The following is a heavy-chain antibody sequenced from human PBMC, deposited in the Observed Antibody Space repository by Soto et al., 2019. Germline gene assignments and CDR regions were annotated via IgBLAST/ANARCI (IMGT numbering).Heavy chain of an antibody. CDR1: GFSLTTTAVG. D-gene: IGHD4-17*01. V-gene: IGHV2-5*01. CDR2: IYWNDNE. J-gene: IGHJ2*01. CDR3: AHALFYADYDSYFDL. Sequence: QITLKESAPTLVMPTQTLTLTCSFSGFSLTTTAVGVGWIRQPPGKALEWLALIYWNDNEHYSPSPRSRLSSTKDTPKHQVVLRMTDMDPVDTATYYCAHALFYADYDSYFDLWGRGTLVTVSS.